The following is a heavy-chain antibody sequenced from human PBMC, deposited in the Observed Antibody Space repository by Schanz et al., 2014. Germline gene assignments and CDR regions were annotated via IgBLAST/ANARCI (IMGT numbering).Heavy chain of an antibody. V-gene: IGHV3-23*04. CDR2: ISGGGGTT. CDR3: ARKMKLGVYGGKGHDSLDI. Sequence: EVHLVESGGGLVQPGGSLRLSCAASGFTFSSNSMNWVRQAPGKGLEWVSAISGGGGTTYYTDSVKGRFTISRDNSKNTVHLQMNSLRAEDTAVYYCARKMKLGVYGGKGHDSLDIWGQGTMVTVSS. D-gene: IGHD4-17*01. J-gene: IGHJ3*02. CDR1: GFTFSSNS.